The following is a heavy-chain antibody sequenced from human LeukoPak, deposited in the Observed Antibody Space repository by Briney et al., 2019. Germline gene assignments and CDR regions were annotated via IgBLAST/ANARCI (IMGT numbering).Heavy chain of an antibody. CDR3: ARDTIGYSYGFDY. V-gene: IGHV4-4*07. J-gene: IGHJ4*02. CDR1: GGSFSGYY. CDR2: IYTSGST. D-gene: IGHD5-18*01. Sequence: SETLSLTCAVYGGSFSGYYWSWIRQPAGKGLEWIGRIYTSGSTNYNPSLKSRVTMSVDTSKNQFSLKLSSVTAADTAVYYCARDTIGYSYGFDYWGQGTLVTVSS.